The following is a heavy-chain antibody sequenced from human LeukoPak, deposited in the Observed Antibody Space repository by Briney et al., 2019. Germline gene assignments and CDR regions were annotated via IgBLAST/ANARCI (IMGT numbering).Heavy chain of an antibody. CDR1: GFIFSSYG. CDR2: ISTGGDYK. Sequence: GGSLRLSCAASGFIFSSYGMSWVRQAPGKGLEWVSYISTGGDYKFYADSLKGRFTVSRDNAKNSLFLQMDSLRAEDTALYYCARSFCTSASCSKGYYYYVMDVWGQGTTVTVSS. CDR3: ARSFCTSASCSKGYYYYVMDV. J-gene: IGHJ6*02. V-gene: IGHV3-21*01. D-gene: IGHD2-2*01.